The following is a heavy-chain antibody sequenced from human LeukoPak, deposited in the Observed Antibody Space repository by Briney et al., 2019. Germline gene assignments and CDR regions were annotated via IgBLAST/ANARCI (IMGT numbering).Heavy chain of an antibody. J-gene: IGHJ3*02. CDR1: GGSISSHY. CDR2: IYYTGTS. CDR3: ARQGIDAFDI. Sequence: SETLSLTCTVSGGSISSHYWSWIRQPPRKGLEWIAYIYYTGTSNYNPSLKSRVTISVDTSKNQISLRLSSVTAADTAVYYCARQGIDAFDIWGQGTLVTVSS. V-gene: IGHV4-59*08.